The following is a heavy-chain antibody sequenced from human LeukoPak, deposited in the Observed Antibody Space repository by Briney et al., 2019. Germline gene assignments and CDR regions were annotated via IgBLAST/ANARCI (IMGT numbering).Heavy chain of an antibody. CDR2: ISADNGAT. CDR1: DYTFDSYG. D-gene: IGHD5-18*01. J-gene: IGHJ3*02. CDR3: ARRGYSYGSNAFDI. Sequence: GASVKVSCKASDYTFDSYGITWVRQAPGQRLEWLGWISADNGATDFGQKVQGRVTITTDESTSTAYMELSSLRSEDTAVYYCARRGYSYGSNAFDIWGQGTMVTVSS. V-gene: IGHV1-18*01.